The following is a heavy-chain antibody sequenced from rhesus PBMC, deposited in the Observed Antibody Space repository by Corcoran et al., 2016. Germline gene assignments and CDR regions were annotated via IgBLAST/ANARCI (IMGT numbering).Heavy chain of an antibody. CDR3: AREGGYGSTNYFDY. V-gene: IGHV1-111*02. CDR2: VDPEDGEA. CDR1: GYTFTEHY. D-gene: IGHD4-29*01. Sequence: EVQLVQSGAEVKKPGASVKISCKASGYTFTEHYLNWVRQAPGKGLEGMGRVDPEDGEADSAQKFQDRVTITADMATDTAYMELSSLRSEDTAVYYCAREGGYGSTNYFDYWGQGVLVTVSS. J-gene: IGHJ4*01.